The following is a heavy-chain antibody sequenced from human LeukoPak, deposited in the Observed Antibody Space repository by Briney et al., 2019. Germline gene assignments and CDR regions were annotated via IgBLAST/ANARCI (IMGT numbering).Heavy chain of an antibody. Sequence: ASVTVSFKASGYTFTVYYMHWVRQAPGQGLEWVGWIDPNSGGTNYAQKFQGRVTMTRDTSISTAYMELSRLRSDDTAVYYCARTRYYYDSSGYSLWGQGTLVTVSS. CDR2: IDPNSGGT. CDR3: ARTRYYYDSSGYSL. CDR1: GYTFTVYY. D-gene: IGHD3-22*01. V-gene: IGHV1-2*02. J-gene: IGHJ4*02.